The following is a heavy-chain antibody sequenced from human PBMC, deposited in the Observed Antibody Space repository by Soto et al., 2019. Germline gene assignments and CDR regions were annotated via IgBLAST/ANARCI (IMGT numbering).Heavy chain of an antibody. CDR3: ARHEVVVSAQQFDY. CDR2: ISSSART. V-gene: IGHV4-39*01. CDR1: GGSISSSSYY. Sequence: PSETLSLTCTVSGGSISSSSYYCGWIRQPPGKGLEWIGSISSSARTYYNPSLKSRGTISVDTSKNQCCLRLSSVTAADTAVYYCARHEVVVSAQQFDYSGQATRVTVSS. D-gene: IGHD3-22*01. J-gene: IGHJ4*02.